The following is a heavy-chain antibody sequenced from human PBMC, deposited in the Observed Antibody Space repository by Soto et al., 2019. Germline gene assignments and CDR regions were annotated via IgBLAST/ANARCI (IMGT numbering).Heavy chain of an antibody. CDR1: GGSISSSSYY. CDR3: ARQRGITGTIDY. V-gene: IGHV4-39*01. D-gene: IGHD1-20*01. CDR2: IYYSGST. Sequence: SETPSLTPTVSGGSISSSSYYWGWVRQPPGKGVGWIGGIYYSGSTYYNPSLKSRVTISVDTSKNQFSLKLSSVTAADTAVYYCARQRGITGTIDYWGQGTLVTVSS. J-gene: IGHJ4*02.